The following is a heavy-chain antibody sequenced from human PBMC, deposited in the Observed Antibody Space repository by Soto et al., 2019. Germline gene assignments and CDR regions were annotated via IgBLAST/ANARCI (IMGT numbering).Heavy chain of an antibody. CDR2: ISPYTGNT. J-gene: IGHJ6*02. D-gene: IGHD3-16*01. Sequence: QVQLVQSGDEVKKPGASVKVSCKASGYIFVNYGIAWVRQAPGQGLEWMVWISPYTGNTHSATKVQGRLTMTTDTSTSTAYMDLGSLTSDDTAVYYCVMVDNYVTPTPQDVWGQETTVTVSS. CDR3: VMVDNYVTPTPQDV. CDR1: GYIFVNYG. V-gene: IGHV1-18*01.